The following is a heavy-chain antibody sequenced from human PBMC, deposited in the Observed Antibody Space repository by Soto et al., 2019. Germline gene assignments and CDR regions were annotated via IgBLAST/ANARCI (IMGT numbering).Heavy chain of an antibody. CDR1: GFTLSNYW. V-gene: IGHV3-74*01. CDR3: ARVLYCSSSSWYSYVDS. CDR2: ISSDGSST. Sequence: EVQLVESGGGLVQPGGSLRLSCAASGFTLSNYWMHWARQAPGKGLVWVSRISSDGSSTNYADSVKGRFTISRDNAKNTLHLQMNSLRAEDTAVYYCARVLYCSSSSWYSYVDSGGQGTLVTVSS. D-gene: IGHD2-2*01. J-gene: IGHJ4*02.